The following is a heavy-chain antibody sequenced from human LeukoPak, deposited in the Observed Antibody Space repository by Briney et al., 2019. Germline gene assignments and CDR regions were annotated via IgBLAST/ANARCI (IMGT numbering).Heavy chain of an antibody. J-gene: IGHJ4*02. V-gene: IGHV1-69*04. CDR3: ARGSDILTGYLFDY. Sequence: SVKVSCKASGGTFSSYAISWVRQAPGQGLEWVGRIIPILGIANYAQKFQGRVTITADKSTSTAYMELSSLRSEDTAVYYCARGSDILTGYLFDYWGQGTLVTVSS. CDR1: GGTFSSYA. CDR2: IIPILGIA. D-gene: IGHD3-9*01.